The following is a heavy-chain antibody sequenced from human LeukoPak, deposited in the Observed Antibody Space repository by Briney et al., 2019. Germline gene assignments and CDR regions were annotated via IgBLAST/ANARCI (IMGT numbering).Heavy chain of an antibody. Sequence: SETLSLTCTVSGYSIISSYSWGWIRQPPGKGLEFIGSFYHSGSTYYNPSLKSRVTISVDTSKNQFSPKLSSVTAADTAVYYCARQAMETGYYYYMDVWGKGTTVTVSS. CDR2: FYHSGST. CDR3: ARQAMETGYYYYMDV. J-gene: IGHJ6*03. V-gene: IGHV4-38-2*02. D-gene: IGHD5-18*01. CDR1: GYSIISSYS.